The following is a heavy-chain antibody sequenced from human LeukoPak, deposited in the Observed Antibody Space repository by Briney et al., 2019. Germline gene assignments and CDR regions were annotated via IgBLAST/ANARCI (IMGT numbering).Heavy chain of an antibody. V-gene: IGHV4-59*01. J-gene: IGHJ4*02. CDR1: GGSISSYY. CDR2: IYYSGTT. Sequence: SETLSLTCTVSGGSISSYYWSWIRQPPGTGLEWIGYIYYSGTTNYNPSLKSRVTISVDTSKNQFSLKLSSVTAADTAVYYCARVTNYYGSGSYYYYFDYWGQGTLVTVSS. CDR3: ARVTNYYGSGSYYYYFDY. D-gene: IGHD3-10*01.